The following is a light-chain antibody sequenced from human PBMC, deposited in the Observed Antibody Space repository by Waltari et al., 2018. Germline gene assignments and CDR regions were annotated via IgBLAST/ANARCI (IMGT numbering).Light chain of an antibody. J-gene: IGKJ1*01. Sequence: DIQMTQSPSTLSASVGDRVTITCRASQSINSWLAWYQQKPGKAPKLLIYKASTLESGVPSRFSGSGSGTAFTLTISGLQPDDFATYYCQQCNTYSFGQGTKVEIK. CDR1: QSINSW. V-gene: IGKV1-5*03. CDR2: KAS. CDR3: QQCNTYS.